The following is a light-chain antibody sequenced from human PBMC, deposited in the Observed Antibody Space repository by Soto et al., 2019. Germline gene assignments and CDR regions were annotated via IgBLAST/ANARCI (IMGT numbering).Light chain of an antibody. CDR3: AVWDDSVSGVE. CDR2: SND. J-gene: IGLJ2*01. CDR1: RSNIGVNS. Sequence: QAVVTQPPSASGTPGQKVTISCSGSRSNIGVNSVNWYLQLPGTAPKLLIYSNDQRPSEAPARFSGSKSGTSASLAISGLQPEDEAEYYCAVWDDSVSGVEFGGGTKLTVL. V-gene: IGLV1-44*01.